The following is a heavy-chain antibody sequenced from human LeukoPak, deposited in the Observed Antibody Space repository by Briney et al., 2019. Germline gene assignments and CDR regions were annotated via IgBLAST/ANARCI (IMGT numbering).Heavy chain of an antibody. D-gene: IGHD2-2*01. CDR1: GFTLSSYA. J-gene: IGHJ5*02. CDR2: ISGSGGST. Sequence: GGSLRLSCAASGFTLSSYAMSWVRQAPGKGLEWVSAISGSGGSTYYADSVKGRFTISRDNSKNTLYLQMNSLRAEDTAVYYCAKARLGYCSSTSCYGLDPWGQGTLVTVSS. V-gene: IGHV3-23*01. CDR3: AKARLGYCSSTSCYGLDP.